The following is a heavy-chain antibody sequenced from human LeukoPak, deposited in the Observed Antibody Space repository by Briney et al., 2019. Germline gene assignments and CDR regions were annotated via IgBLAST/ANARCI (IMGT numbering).Heavy chain of an antibody. CDR2: MSFDGTHI. J-gene: IGHJ6*02. D-gene: IGHD3-10*02. Sequence: GGSLRLSCAASGSIFGSYAMHWVRQAPGKGLEWVAVMSFDGTHIYYADSVKGRFTISRDNSKNTLYLQMNSLRAEDTAVYYCARCSGYGMDVWGRGTTVTVSS. V-gene: IGHV3-30-3*01. CDR1: GSIFGSYA. CDR3: ARCSGYGMDV.